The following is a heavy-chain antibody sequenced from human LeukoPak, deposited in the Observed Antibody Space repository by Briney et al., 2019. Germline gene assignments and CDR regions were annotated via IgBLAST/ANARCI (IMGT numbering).Heavy chain of an antibody. V-gene: IGHV1-46*01. CDR3: ARGTATLMDV. J-gene: IGHJ6*04. Sequence: ASVKVSCKASGYTFTSYYMHWVRQAPGQGLEWMGIINPSDGSTSYAQKFQDRVTMTRDTSTTTVYMELNSLRSEDTAVYYCARGTATLMDVWGKGTTVTVSS. CDR2: INPSDGST. CDR1: GYTFTSYY. D-gene: IGHD5-18*01.